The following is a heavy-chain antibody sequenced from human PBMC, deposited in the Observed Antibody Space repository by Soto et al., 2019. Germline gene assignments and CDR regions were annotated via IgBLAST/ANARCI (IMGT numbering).Heavy chain of an antibody. CDR2: IKSKTDGGTT. Sequence: GGSLRLSCAASGFTFSNAWMSWVRQAPGKGLEWVGRIKSKTDGGTTDYAAPVKGRFTISRDDSKNTLYLQMNSLKTEDTAVYYCTTDLKLGDFWSGYSHFSQEYYYYYMDVWGKGTTVTVSS. J-gene: IGHJ6*03. V-gene: IGHV3-15*01. D-gene: IGHD3-3*01. CDR1: GFTFSNAW. CDR3: TTDLKLGDFWSGYSHFSQEYYYYYMDV.